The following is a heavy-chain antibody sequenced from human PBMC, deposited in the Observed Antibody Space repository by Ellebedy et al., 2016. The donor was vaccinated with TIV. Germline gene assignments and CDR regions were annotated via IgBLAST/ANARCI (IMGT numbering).Heavy chain of an antibody. CDR1: GFTFRDYA. CDR3: AKEMELGKPFDY. J-gene: IGHJ4*02. Sequence: PGGSLRLSCAGSGFTFRDYAINWVRQAPGKGLEWVSVIGGLGLGYIHYTDSVEGRFTISRDDSRSTVYLQMNSLRAEDTAVYYCAKEMELGKPFDYWGLGALVTVSS. D-gene: IGHD1-7*01. V-gene: IGHV3-23*01. CDR2: IGGLGLGY.